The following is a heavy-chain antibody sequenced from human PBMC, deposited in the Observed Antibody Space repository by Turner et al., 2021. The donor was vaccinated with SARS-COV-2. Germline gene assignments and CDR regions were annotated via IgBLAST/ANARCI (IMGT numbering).Heavy chain of an antibody. J-gene: IGHJ4*02. V-gene: IGHV1-46*01. CDR1: GYTFTSFY. D-gene: IGHD2-8*02. CDR3: ASSLPAPGGVPGRLNY. Sequence: QVQLVQSGAEVEKPGASVKVSCKASGYTFTSFYMHWVRQAPGQELEWRGIINPSGGSTNYAQKFQGRVTMTRDTSTSTVYMELSSLRSEDTAVYYCASSLPAPGGVPGRLNYWGQGALVTVSS. CDR2: INPSGGST.